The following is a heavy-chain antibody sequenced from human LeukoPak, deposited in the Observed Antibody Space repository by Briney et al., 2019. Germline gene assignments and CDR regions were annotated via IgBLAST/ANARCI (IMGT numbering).Heavy chain of an antibody. Sequence: GGSLRLSCAASGFTFGSFAMSWVRQAPGKGLEWVSAISGSGGSTYYADSVKGRFTISRDNSKNTLYLQMNSLRAEDTAVYYCAKDRWVGYSNPFDYWGQGTLVTVSS. CDR3: AKDRWVGYSNPFDY. V-gene: IGHV3-23*01. J-gene: IGHJ4*02. CDR1: GFTFGSFA. CDR2: ISGSGGST. D-gene: IGHD4-11*01.